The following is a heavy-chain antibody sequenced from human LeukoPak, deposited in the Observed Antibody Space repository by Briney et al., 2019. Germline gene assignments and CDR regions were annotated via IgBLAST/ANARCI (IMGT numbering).Heavy chain of an antibody. CDR1: GGSFSGYY. D-gene: IGHD6-13*01. Sequence: SETLSLTCAVYGGSFSGYYWSWIRQPPGKGLEWIGKINHSGSTNYNPSLKSRVTISVDTSKNQFSLKLSSVTAADTAVYYCARWGESSSSWYTPLGFYYYGMDVWGQGTTVTVSS. J-gene: IGHJ6*02. CDR2: INHSGST. CDR3: ARWGESSSSWYTPLGFYYYGMDV. V-gene: IGHV4-34*01.